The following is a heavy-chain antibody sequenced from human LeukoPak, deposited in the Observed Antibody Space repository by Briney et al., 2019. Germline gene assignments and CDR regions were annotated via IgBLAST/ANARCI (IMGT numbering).Heavy chain of an antibody. J-gene: IGHJ4*02. D-gene: IGHD6-13*01. Sequence: PGGSLRLSCAASGFTFSSYSMNWVRQAPGKGLEWVSSISSSSSYIYYADSVKGRFTISRDNAKNTLYLQMNSLRAEDTAVYYCAKAGIAALDYWGQGTLVTVSS. CDR2: ISSSSSYI. V-gene: IGHV3-21*01. CDR1: GFTFSSYS. CDR3: AKAGIAALDY.